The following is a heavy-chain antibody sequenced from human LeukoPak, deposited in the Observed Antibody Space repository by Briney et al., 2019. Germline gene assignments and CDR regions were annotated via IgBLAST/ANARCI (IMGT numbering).Heavy chain of an antibody. V-gene: IGHV3-30*02. Sequence: GGSLRLSCAASGFTFSDYGLHWVRQAPGKGLEWVAFIPYDTSNKYYADSVKGRFTISRDNSKNTLYLQMNSLRPEDTAVYHCAKDGSNWDFDYWGQGTLVTVSS. CDR2: IPYDTSNK. D-gene: IGHD7-27*01. CDR1: GFTFSDYG. J-gene: IGHJ4*02. CDR3: AKDGSNWDFDY.